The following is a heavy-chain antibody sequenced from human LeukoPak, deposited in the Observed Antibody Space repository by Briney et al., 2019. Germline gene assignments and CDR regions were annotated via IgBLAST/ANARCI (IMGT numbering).Heavy chain of an antibody. CDR2: IRYDGSNK. V-gene: IGHV3-30*02. CDR1: GFTFTKYG. J-gene: IGHJ5*02. Sequence: PGGSLRLSCETSGFTFTKYGIHWVRQAPGKGLEWVAFIRYDGSNKYYADSVKGRFTISRDNAKNSLYLQMNSLRPEDTALYYCAKGGVQLWSNWFDPWGQGTLVTVSS. CDR3: AKGGVQLWSNWFDP. D-gene: IGHD5-18*01.